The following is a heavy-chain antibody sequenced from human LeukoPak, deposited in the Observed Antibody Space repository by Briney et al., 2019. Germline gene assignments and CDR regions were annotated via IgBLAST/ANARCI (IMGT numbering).Heavy chain of an antibody. D-gene: IGHD3-22*01. CDR3: ARDDYNSLDV. CDR2: ISGSSSTK. V-gene: IGHV3-48*02. Sequence: PGGSLRLSCAVSGFSFNRYAMNWVRQAPGKGLERVSYISGSSSTKYYADSVKGRFTISRDNAKNSLSLEMNSLRDDDTAVYYCARDDYNSLDVWGQGTTVTVSS. CDR1: GFSFNRYA. J-gene: IGHJ6*02.